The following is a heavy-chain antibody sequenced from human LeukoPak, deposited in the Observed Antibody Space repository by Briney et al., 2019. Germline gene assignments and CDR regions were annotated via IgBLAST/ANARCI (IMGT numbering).Heavy chain of an antibody. CDR2: ISWDGGST. CDR1: GFTFDDYA. V-gene: IGHV3-43*02. D-gene: IGHD1-26*01. Sequence: GGSLRLSCAASGFTFDDYAMHWVRQAPGKGLEWVSRISWDGGSTYYADSVKGRFTISRDTSKNSLYLQMNSLRTEDTALYYCAKDKSGSYRFDYWGQGTLVTVSS. J-gene: IGHJ4*02. CDR3: AKDKSGSYRFDY.